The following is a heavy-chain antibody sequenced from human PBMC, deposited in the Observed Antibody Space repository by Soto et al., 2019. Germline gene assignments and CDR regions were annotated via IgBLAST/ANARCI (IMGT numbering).Heavy chain of an antibody. D-gene: IGHD3-22*01. J-gene: IGHJ4*02. Sequence: ASVKVSCKVSGYALTELSMHWVRQAPGKGLEWMGGFDPEDGETIYAQKFQGRVTMTEDTSTDTAYMELSSLRSEDTAVYYCATAFTPDYYDSSGYYSFDYWGQGTLVTVSS. CDR2: FDPEDGET. CDR3: ATAFTPDYYDSSGYYSFDY. V-gene: IGHV1-24*01. CDR1: GYALTELS.